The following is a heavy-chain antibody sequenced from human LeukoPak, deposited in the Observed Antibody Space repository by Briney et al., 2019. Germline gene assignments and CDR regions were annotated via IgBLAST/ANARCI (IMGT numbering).Heavy chain of an antibody. D-gene: IGHD4-17*01. CDR1: GYTFTGYY. J-gene: IGHJ4*02. V-gene: IGHV1-2*02. CDR3: ARPHDYDDFYFDY. CDR2: INPNSGGT. Sequence: ASVKVSCKASGYTFTGYYMHWVRQAPGQGLEWMGWINPNSGGTNYAQKFQGRVTMTRDTSISTAYLQWSSLKASDTAMYYCARPHDYDDFYFDYWGQGTLVTVSS.